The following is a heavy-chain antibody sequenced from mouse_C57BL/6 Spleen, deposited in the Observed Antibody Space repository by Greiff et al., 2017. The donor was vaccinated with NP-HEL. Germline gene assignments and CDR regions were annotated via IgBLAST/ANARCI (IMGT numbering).Heavy chain of an antibody. Sequence: EVKLVESGGDLVKPGGSLKLSCAASGFTFSSYGMSWVRQTPDKRLEWVATISSGGSYTYYPDSVKGRFTISRDNAKNTLYLQMSSLKSEDTAMYYCARPGGTPYFDNWGQGTTLTVSS. CDR3: ARPGGTPYFDN. CDR1: GFTFSSYG. J-gene: IGHJ2*01. CDR2: ISSGGSYT. D-gene: IGHD1-1*02. V-gene: IGHV5-6*01.